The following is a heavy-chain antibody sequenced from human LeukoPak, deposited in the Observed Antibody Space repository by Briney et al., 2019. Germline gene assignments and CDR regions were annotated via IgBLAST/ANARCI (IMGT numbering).Heavy chain of an antibody. CDR3: ARNIVVVPAAMLLTYNWFDP. D-gene: IGHD2-2*01. CDR2: IYTSGST. J-gene: IGHJ5*02. CDR1: GGSISSYY. V-gene: IGHV4-4*07. Sequence: PSETLSLTCTVSGGSISSYYWSWIRQPAGKGLEWIGRIYTSGSTNYNPSLKSRVTISVDKSKNQFSLKLSSVTAADTAVYYCARNIVVVPAAMLLTYNWFDPWGQGTLVTVSS.